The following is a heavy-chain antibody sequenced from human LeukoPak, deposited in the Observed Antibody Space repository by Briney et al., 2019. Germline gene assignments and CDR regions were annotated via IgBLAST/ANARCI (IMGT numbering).Heavy chain of an antibody. V-gene: IGHV1-2*06. Sequence: ASVKVSCKASGYTFTGYYMHWVRQAPGQGLEWMGRINPNRGGTNYAQKFQGRVTMTRDTSISTAYMELSRLRSDDTAVYYCARDRSGVVSNFDYWGQGTLVTVSS. CDR1: GYTFTGYY. J-gene: IGHJ4*02. D-gene: IGHD3-16*02. CDR3: ARDRSGVVSNFDY. CDR2: INPNRGGT.